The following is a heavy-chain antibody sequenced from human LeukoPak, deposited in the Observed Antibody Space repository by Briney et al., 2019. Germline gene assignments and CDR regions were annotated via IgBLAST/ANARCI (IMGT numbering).Heavy chain of an antibody. D-gene: IGHD5-18*01. V-gene: IGHV3-48*01. CDR1: GFTFSSYS. J-gene: IGHJ4*02. CDR2: ISSSSSTI. CDR3: ARGSDTAMVDY. Sequence: GGSLRLSCAASGFTFSSYSMNWVRQAPGKGLEWVSYISSSSSTIYYADSVKGRFTISRDNAKNSLYLQMNSLRAEDTAVYYCARGSDTAMVDYWGQGTLVTVSS.